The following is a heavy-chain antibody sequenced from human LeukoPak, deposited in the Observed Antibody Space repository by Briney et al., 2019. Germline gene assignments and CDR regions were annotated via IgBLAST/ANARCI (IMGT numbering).Heavy chain of an antibody. CDR3: ARHNPAIAAAHDY. CDR1: GGSFSDYY. J-gene: IGHJ4*02. Sequence: SETLSLTCAVYGGSFSDYYWSWIRQSPDKGLEWIGEISHSGSANYNPSLKSRVTISVDTSKNQFSLKLSSVTAADTAVYYCARHNPAIAAAHDYWGQGTLVTVSS. V-gene: IGHV4-34*01. CDR2: ISHSGSA. D-gene: IGHD6-13*01.